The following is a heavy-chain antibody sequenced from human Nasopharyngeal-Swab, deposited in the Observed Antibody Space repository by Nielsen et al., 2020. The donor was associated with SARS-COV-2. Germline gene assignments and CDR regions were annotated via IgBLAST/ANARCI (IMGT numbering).Heavy chain of an antibody. CDR1: GGSISSSNW. CDR3: ARSTAGRCSGGSCRNFDY. V-gene: IGHV4-4*02. CDR2: IYHSGST. J-gene: IGHJ4*02. D-gene: IGHD2-15*01. Sequence: SETLSLTCAVSGGSISSSNWWSWVRQPPGKGLEWIGEIYHSGSTNYNPSLKSRVTISVDKSKNQFSLKLSSVTAADTAVYYCARSTAGRCSGGSCRNFDYWGQGTLVTVSS.